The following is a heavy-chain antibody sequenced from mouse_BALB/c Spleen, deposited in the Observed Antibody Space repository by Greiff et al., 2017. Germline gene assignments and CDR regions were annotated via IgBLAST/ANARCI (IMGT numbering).Heavy chain of an antibody. CDR2: IWAGGST. Sequence: QVQLKESGPGLVAPSQSLSITCTVSGFSLTSYGVHWVRQTPGKGLEWLGVIWAGGSTNYNSALMSRLSISKDNSKSQVFLKMNSLQTDDTAMYYCARDQNEAWFAYWGQGTLVTVSA. J-gene: IGHJ3*01. V-gene: IGHV2-9*02. CDR1: GFSLTSYG. CDR3: ARDQNEAWFAY.